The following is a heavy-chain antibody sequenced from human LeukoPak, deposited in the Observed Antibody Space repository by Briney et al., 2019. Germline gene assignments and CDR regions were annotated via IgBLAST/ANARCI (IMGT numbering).Heavy chain of an antibody. D-gene: IGHD4-11*01. V-gene: IGHV3-7*01. CDR1: GFTFSSYW. CDR2: IKQDGSEK. CDR3: ATYSILNAREFRY. Sequence: GGSLRLSCAASGFTFSSYWMSWVRQAPGKGLEWVANIKQDGSEKYYVDSVKGRFTISRDNAKNSLYLQMNSLRVEDTAVYYCATYSILNAREFRYWGQGTLVTVTS. J-gene: IGHJ1*01.